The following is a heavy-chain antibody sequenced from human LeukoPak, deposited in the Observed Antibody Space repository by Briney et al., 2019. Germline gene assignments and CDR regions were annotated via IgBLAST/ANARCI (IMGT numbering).Heavy chain of an antibody. CDR1: GFTVSSDY. Sequence: PGGSLRLSCAASGFTVSSDYMSWVRQAPGKGLEWVSVIYSGGSTYYADSVKGRFTISRDNSKNTLYLQMNSLRAEDTAVYYCASFLNVGATLDYWGQGTLVTVSS. J-gene: IGHJ4*02. CDR3: ASFLNVGATLDY. V-gene: IGHV3-53*01. D-gene: IGHD1-26*01. CDR2: IYSGGST.